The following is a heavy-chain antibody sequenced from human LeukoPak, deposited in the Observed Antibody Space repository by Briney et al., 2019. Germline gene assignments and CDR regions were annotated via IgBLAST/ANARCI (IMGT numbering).Heavy chain of an antibody. D-gene: IGHD2-15*01. Sequence: PSETLSLTCTVSGGSISSYYWSWIRQPPGKGLEWIGYIYYSGSTNYNPSLKSRVTISVDTSKNQFSLKLSSVTAADTAVYYCARAIRGVGGAFDIWGQGTMVTVSS. CDR3: ARAIRGVGGAFDI. CDR2: IYYSGST. CDR1: GGSISSYY. J-gene: IGHJ3*02. V-gene: IGHV4-59*01.